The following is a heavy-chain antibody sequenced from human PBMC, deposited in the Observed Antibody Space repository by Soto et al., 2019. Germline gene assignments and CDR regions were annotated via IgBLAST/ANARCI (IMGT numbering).Heavy chain of an antibody. J-gene: IGHJ6*02. V-gene: IGHV3-30-3*01. CDR1: GFTFSSYA. Sequence: PGGSLRLSCAASGFTFSSYAMHWVRQAPGKGLEWVAVISYDGSNKYYADSVKGRFTISRDNSKNTLYLQMNSLRAEDTAVYYCARGREYQLLFASWGPYGMDVWGQGTTVTVSS. CDR3: ARGREYQLLFASWGPYGMDV. D-gene: IGHD2-2*01. CDR2: ISYDGSNK.